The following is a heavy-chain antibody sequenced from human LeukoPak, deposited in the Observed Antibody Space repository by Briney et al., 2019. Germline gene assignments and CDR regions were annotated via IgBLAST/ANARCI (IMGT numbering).Heavy chain of an antibody. Sequence: GRSLRLSCAASGFSFSRHWMSWVRQAPGKGLEWVANIKQDGSEKYYVDSVKGRFTISRDNAKNSLYLQMNSLRAEDTAVYYCARGSESGGFPFDYWGQGTLVTVSS. V-gene: IGHV3-7*01. CDR3: ARGSESGGFPFDY. CDR1: GFSFSRHW. D-gene: IGHD1-26*01. CDR2: IKQDGSEK. J-gene: IGHJ4*02.